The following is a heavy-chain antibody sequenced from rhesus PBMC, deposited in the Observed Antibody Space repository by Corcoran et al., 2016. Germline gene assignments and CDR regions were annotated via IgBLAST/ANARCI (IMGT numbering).Heavy chain of an antibody. CDR1: GGSISSSY. J-gene: IGHJ4*01. CDR2: IYGSGSNT. Sequence: QLQLQESGPGLVKPSETLSVTCAVSGGSISSSYWSWIRQAPGKGLEWIGYIYGSGSNTNYNPSLKSRVTLLVDTTKNQLSLRLSSVTAADPAVYFCTSDPRGSGWFDYWGQGVLVTVSS. D-gene: IGHD6-31*01. V-gene: IGHV4-169*02. CDR3: TSDPRGSGWFDY.